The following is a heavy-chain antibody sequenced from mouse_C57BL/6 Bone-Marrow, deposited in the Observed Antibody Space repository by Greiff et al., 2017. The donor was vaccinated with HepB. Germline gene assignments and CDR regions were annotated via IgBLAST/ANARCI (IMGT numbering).Heavy chain of an antibody. V-gene: IGHV1-84*01. Sequence: VQLQESGPELVKPGASVKISCKASGYTFTDYYINWVKQRPGQGLEWIGWIYPGSGNTKYNEKFKGKATLTVDTSSSTASLQLSSLTSEDSAVYFCARTEYYGILYYFDYWGQGTTLTVSS. CDR2: IYPGSGNT. D-gene: IGHD1-1*01. CDR1: GYTFTDYY. J-gene: IGHJ2*01. CDR3: ARTEYYGILYYFDY.